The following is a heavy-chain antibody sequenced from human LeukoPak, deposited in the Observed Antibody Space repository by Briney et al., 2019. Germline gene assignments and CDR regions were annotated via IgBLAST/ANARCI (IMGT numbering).Heavy chain of an antibody. CDR3: ARPSPESSSWYPHFDY. D-gene: IGHD6-13*01. Sequence: GGSLRLSCAASGFIFSDYYMIWIRQASGKGLEWVSRISSSGNTIYYADSVKGRFTISRDNAKNSLYLQMDSLRAEDTAAYYCARPSPESSSWYPHFDYWGQGTLVTVSS. CDR1: GFIFSDYY. V-gene: IGHV3-11*04. CDR2: ISSSGNTI. J-gene: IGHJ4*02.